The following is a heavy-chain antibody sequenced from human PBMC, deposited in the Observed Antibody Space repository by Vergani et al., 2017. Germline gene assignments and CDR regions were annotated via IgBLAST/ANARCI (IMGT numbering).Heavy chain of an antibody. Sequence: QVQLQESGPGLVKPSETLSLTCTVSGGSVSSGRYYWSWIRQPPGKGLEWIGYIYYSGSTNYNPSLKSRVTISVDTSKNQFYLKLSSVTAADTAVYYCARVGKMATIPVYWGQGTLVTVSS. V-gene: IGHV4-61*01. CDR3: ARVGKMATIPVY. D-gene: IGHD5-24*01. CDR1: GGSVSSGRYY. CDR2: IYYSGST. J-gene: IGHJ4*02.